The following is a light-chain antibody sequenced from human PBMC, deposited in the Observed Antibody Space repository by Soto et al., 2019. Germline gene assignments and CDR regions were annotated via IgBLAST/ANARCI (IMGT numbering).Light chain of an antibody. CDR1: SSNIGAPYD. Sequence: QSVLTQPPSVTGAPGQRVTISCTGGSSNIGAPYDVHWYQQLPGTAPKLLIYGNSDRPSVVPDRFSGSKSGTSASLTITGLQAEDEADYYCQSYDSGLSGSVFGGGTRLTVL. V-gene: IGLV1-40*01. CDR3: QSYDSGLSGSV. CDR2: GNS. J-gene: IGLJ2*01.